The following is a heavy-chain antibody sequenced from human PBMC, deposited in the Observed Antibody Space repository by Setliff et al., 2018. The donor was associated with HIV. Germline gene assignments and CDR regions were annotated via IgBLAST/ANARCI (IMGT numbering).Heavy chain of an antibody. CDR1: GFTFDDYT. D-gene: IGHD4-17*01. J-gene: IGHJ4*02. Sequence: GSLRFSCAASGFTFDDYTMHWVRQAPGKGLEWVSLISWDGDSTYYADSVKGRFTISRDNSKNSLYLQMNSLRTEDTALYYCVKGVEYGDYGSDYWGQGTLVTVSS. CDR3: VKGVEYGDYGSDY. CDR2: ISWDGDST. V-gene: IGHV3-43*01.